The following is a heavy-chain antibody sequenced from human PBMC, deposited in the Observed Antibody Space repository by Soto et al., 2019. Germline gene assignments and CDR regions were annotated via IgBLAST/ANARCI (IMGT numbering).Heavy chain of an antibody. CDR2: MNPNSGNT. CDR1: GYTFTSYA. D-gene: IGHD6-13*01. Sequence: ASVKVSCKASGYTFTSYAMHWVRQATGQGLEWMGWMNPNSGNTGYAQKFQGRVTMTRNTSISTAYMELSSLRSEDTAVYYCARVTGYSSSWYYYYGMDVWGQGTTVTVSS. V-gene: IGHV1-8*02. CDR3: ARVTGYSSSWYYYYGMDV. J-gene: IGHJ6*02.